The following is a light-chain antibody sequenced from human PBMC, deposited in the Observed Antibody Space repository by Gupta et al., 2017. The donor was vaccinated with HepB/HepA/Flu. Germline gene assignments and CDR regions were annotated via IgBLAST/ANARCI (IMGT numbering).Light chain of an antibody. CDR3: MQALQTPIT. J-gene: IGKJ5*01. Sequence: DIMMTKPSPPLLVTPGGQASISCRSSQSLLHSNGYNYLDWYLQKPGQSPQLLIYLGSNLASGVPDRFSGSGSGTDFTLKISRVEAEDVGVYYCMQALQTPITFGQGTRLEIK. CDR1: QSLLHSNGYNY. V-gene: IGKV2-28*01. CDR2: LGS.